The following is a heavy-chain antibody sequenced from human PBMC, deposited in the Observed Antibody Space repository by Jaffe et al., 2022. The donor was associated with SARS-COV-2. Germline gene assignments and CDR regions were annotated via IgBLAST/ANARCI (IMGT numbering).Heavy chain of an antibody. CDR2: ISSSGSTI. J-gene: IGHJ6*02. CDR3: ARDLKPGGRAVSGWYLIYYGMDV. D-gene: IGHD6-19*01. Sequence: QVQLVESGGGLVKPGGSLRLSCAASGFTFSDYYMSWIRQAPGKGLEWVSYISSSGSTIYYADSVKGRFTISRDNAKNSLYLQMNSLRAEDTAVYYCARDLKPGGRAVSGWYLIYYGMDVWGQGTTVTVSS. CDR1: GFTFSDYY. V-gene: IGHV3-11*01.